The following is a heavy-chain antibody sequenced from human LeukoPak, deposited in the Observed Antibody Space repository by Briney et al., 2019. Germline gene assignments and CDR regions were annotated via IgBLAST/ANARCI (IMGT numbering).Heavy chain of an antibody. CDR3: AKKSSGWYGYFDY. D-gene: IGHD6-19*01. V-gene: IGHV3-9*01. Sequence: GGSLRLSCAASGFTFDDHAMHWVRQAPGKGLEWVSGISWNRGSIGYADSVKGRFTISRDNAKNSLYLQMNSLRAEDTALYYCAKKSSGWYGYFDYWGQETLVTVSS. CDR2: ISWNRGSI. J-gene: IGHJ4*02. CDR1: GFTFDDHA.